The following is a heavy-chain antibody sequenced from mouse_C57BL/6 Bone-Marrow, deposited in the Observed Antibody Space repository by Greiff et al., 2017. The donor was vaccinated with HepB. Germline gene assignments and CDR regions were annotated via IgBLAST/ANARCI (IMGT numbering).Heavy chain of an antibody. CDR3: ATLYYGSSWDYFDY. CDR2: INYDGSST. CDR1: GFTFSDYY. D-gene: IGHD1-1*01. Sequence: EVQVVESEGGLVQPGSSMKLSCTASGFTFSDYYMAWVRQVPEKGLEWVANINYDGSSTYYLDSLKSRFIISRDNAKNILYLQMSSLKSEDTATYYCATLYYGSSWDYFDYWGQGTTLTVSS. V-gene: IGHV5-16*01. J-gene: IGHJ2*01.